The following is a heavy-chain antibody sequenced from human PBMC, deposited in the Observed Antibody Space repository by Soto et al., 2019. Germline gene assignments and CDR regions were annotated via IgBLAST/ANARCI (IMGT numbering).Heavy chain of an antibody. D-gene: IGHD5-12*01. V-gene: IGHV4-59*01. Sequence: QVQLQESGPGLVKPSETLSLTCTVSGGSISSYFWTWIRQPPGKGLEWIGYIYYSGSTNYNPSLKSRVTISVDTSKNQFSLKLSTVTAADTAVYYFARGSDFLYYYGMDVWGQGTTVTVSS. CDR2: IYYSGST. CDR3: ARGSDFLYYYGMDV. J-gene: IGHJ6*02. CDR1: GGSISSYF.